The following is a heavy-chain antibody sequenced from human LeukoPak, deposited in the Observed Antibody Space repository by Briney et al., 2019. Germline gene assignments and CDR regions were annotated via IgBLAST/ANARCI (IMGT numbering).Heavy chain of an antibody. CDR1: GFTFSDYY. D-gene: IGHD2-2*01. CDR3: AKQLLLGYCSSTSCYEGGEFDY. CDR2: ISYDGSNK. Sequence: GGSLRLSCATSGFTFSDYYMSWIRQAPGKGLEWVAVISYDGSNKYYADSVKGRFTISRDNSKNTLYLQMNSLRAEDTAVYYCAKQLLLGYCSSTSCYEGGEFDYWGQGTLVTVSS. J-gene: IGHJ4*02. V-gene: IGHV3-30*18.